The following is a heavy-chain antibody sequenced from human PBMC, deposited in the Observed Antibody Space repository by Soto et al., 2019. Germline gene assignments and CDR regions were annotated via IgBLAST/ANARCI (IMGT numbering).Heavy chain of an antibody. CDR1: GYAFTTYG. J-gene: IGHJ4*02. Sequence: QVHLVQSGAEVKKPGASVKVSCKGSGYAFTTYGITGVRPAPGQGLEWMGWISAHNGNTNYAQKLQGRVTVTRDTSTSTAYMELRSLRSDDTAVYYCARGRYGDYWGQGALVTVSS. D-gene: IGHD1-1*01. V-gene: IGHV1-18*01. CDR3: ARGRYGDY. CDR2: ISAHNGNT.